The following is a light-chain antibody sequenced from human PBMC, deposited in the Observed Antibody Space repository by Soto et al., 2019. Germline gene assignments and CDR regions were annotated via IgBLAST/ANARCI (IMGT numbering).Light chain of an antibody. CDR1: SSDVGAYNR. CDR3: TSYTTRDTVI. V-gene: IGLV2-18*02. J-gene: IGLJ2*01. Sequence: QSALTQPPSVSGSPGQSVTISCTGTSSDVGAYNRVSWYQQPPGAAPKLLIFEVKVRPSGVPDRFSGSKSGTTASLTISGLQADDEGDYYCTSYTTRDTVIFGGGTKLTVL. CDR2: EVK.